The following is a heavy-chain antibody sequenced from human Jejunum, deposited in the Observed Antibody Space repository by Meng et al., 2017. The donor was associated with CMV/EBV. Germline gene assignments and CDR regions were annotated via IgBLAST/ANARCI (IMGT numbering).Heavy chain of an antibody. V-gene: IGHV3-23*01. J-gene: IGHJ4*02. CDR1: GFTFSSYA. Sequence: EVQVLESGXGWVQPGGSLGRSCTASGFTFSSYAMGWVRQAPGKGLEWVSTISASGDNRFYPDSMKGRFTVSRDNSKNTLYLQMNSLRAEDMAVYHCAKESGQSGWYFDSWGQGTLVTVSS. CDR3: AKESGQSGWYFDS. D-gene: IGHD3-3*01. CDR2: ISASGDNR.